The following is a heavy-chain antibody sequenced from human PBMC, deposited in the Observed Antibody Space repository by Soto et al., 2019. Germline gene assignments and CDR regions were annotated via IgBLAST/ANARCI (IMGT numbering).Heavy chain of an antibody. V-gene: IGHV4-59*01. CDR1: GGSISSYY. D-gene: IGHD6-19*01. J-gene: IGHJ4*02. Sequence: SETLSLTCTVSGGSISSYYWSWIRQPPGKGLEWIGYIYYSGSTNYNPALKSRVTISVDTSKNQISLKLSSVTAADTAVYYCARMARYSSGFDYWGQGTLVTVSS. CDR2: IYYSGST. CDR3: ARMARYSSGFDY.